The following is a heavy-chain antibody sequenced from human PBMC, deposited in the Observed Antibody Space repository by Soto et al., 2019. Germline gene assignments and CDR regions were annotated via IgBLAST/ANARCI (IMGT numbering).Heavy chain of an antibody. D-gene: IGHD3-10*01. CDR1: GGSFSGYY. Sequence: LSLTCAVHGGSFSGYYWDWIRQPPGKGLEWIGEINHGGTSNYNPSLKSRAIISVDTSKNQFSLKLTSVTAEDTALYFCASSSFRRSGDLFHGLDVWGQGITVNVS. CDR2: INHGGTS. V-gene: IGHV4-34*01. J-gene: IGHJ6*02. CDR3: ASSSFRRSGDLFHGLDV.